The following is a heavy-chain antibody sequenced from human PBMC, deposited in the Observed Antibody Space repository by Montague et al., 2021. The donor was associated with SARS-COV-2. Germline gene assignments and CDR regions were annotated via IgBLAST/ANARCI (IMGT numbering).Heavy chain of an antibody. CDR3: ARVSLAAAATRSDY. J-gene: IGHJ4*02. CDR2: IYYSGST. D-gene: IGHD6-13*01. CDR1: GGSVSSGGYY. Sequence: SETLSLTCTVSGGSVSSGGYYWSWIRQPPGKGLEWIGYIYYSGSTNYNPSLKSRVTISLDTSKYQFSQKLTSVTAADTAVYYCARVSLAAAATRSDYWGQGTLVTVSS. V-gene: IGHV4-61*08.